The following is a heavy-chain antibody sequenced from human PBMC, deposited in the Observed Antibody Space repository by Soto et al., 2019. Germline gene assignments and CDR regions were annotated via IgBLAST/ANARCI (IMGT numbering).Heavy chain of an antibody. J-gene: IGHJ4*02. V-gene: IGHV4-31*03. Sequence: SETLSLTCTVSGGSISSGGYYWSWIRQHPGKGLEWIGYIYYSGSTYYNPSLKSRVTISVDTSKNQFSLKLSSVTAADTAVYYCARLKSPAFTMIVVVDYCGQGTLVTVSS. CDR3: ARLKSPAFTMIVVVDY. CDR1: GGSISSGGYY. CDR2: IYYSGST. D-gene: IGHD3-22*01.